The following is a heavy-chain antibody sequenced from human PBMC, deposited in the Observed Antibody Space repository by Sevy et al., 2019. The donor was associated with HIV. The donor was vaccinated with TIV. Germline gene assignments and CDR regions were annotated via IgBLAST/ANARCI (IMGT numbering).Heavy chain of an antibody. D-gene: IGHD2-8*01. CDR3: AKQGXYCXNGVCYRAFDY. V-gene: IGHV3-30*18. J-gene: IGHJ4*02. CDR1: GFTFSSFG. Sequence: GGSLRLSCAASGFTFSSFGMHWVRQAPGKGLEWVAIISHDGSNKIYADSVKGRFTISRDNSKNTLYLQMDSLRADDXXXYYCAKQGXYCXNGVCYRAFDYWGQGTLVTVSS. CDR2: ISHDGSNK.